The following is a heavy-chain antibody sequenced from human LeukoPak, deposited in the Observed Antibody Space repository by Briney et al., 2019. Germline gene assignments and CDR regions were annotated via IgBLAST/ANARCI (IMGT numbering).Heavy chain of an antibody. V-gene: IGHV1-18*01. J-gene: IGHJ4*02. CDR3: ARDPEVVTTGSFDY. CDR1: GGTFSSYA. Sequence: VASVRVSCKASGGTFSSYAISWVRQAPGQGLEWMGWISAYNGNTNYAQKLQGRVTMTTDTSTSTAYMELRSLRSDDTAVYYCARDPEVVTTGSFDYWGQGTLVTVSS. CDR2: ISAYNGNT. D-gene: IGHD2-21*02.